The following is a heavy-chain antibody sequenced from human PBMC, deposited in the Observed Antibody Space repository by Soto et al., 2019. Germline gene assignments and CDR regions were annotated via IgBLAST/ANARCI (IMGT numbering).Heavy chain of an antibody. V-gene: IGHV3-30-3*01. CDR3: ARARMVVTDDFLCYFDY. CDR1: GFTFSSYA. J-gene: IGHJ4*02. Sequence: GGSLRLSCAASGFTFSSYAMHWVRQAPGKGLEWVAVISYDGSNKYYADSVKGRFTISRDNSKNTLYLQMNSLRAEDTAVYYCARARMVVTDDFLCYFDYWGQGTLVTVSS. D-gene: IGHD2-15*01. CDR2: ISYDGSNK.